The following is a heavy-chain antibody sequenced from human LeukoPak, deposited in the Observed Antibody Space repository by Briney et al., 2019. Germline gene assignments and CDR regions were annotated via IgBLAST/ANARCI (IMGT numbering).Heavy chain of an antibody. V-gene: IGHV3-23*01. Sequence: GGSLRLSCAASGFTFSTYAMSWVRQAPGKGLEWVSGISGSGGSTYYADSVKGRFTLFRDNSKNTLHLQMNGLRAEDTAIYYCARAPSYSSGRFDVWGQGTMVTVSS. CDR3: ARAPSYSSGRFDV. CDR2: ISGSGGST. J-gene: IGHJ3*01. D-gene: IGHD6-19*01. CDR1: GFTFSTYA.